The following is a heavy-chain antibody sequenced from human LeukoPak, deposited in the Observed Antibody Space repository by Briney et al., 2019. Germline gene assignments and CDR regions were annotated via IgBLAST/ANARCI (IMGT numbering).Heavy chain of an antibody. Sequence: GGSLRLSCAASGNYWMHWVRQVPGKGLVWVSHINSDGSWTSYADSVKGRFTISKDNSKSTLYLQMNSLRAEDTAVYYCARDPPPHYYDSSTDAFDIWGQGTMVTVSS. J-gene: IGHJ3*02. V-gene: IGHV3-74*01. CDR1: GNYW. CDR2: INSDGSWT. D-gene: IGHD3-22*01. CDR3: ARDPPPHYYDSSTDAFDI.